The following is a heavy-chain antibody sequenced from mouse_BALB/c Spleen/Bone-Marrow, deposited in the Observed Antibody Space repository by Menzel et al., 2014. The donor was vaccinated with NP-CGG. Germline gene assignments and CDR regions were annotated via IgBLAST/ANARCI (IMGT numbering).Heavy chain of an antibody. Sequence: VQLQQSGAELVKPGASVTLSCTASGFNIKDTYMHWVKPRPEQGLEWIGRIDPANGNTKYGPKFQGKATITADTSSNTAYLQLSSLTSEDTAVYYCASYRYAWYFDVWGAGTTVTVSS. CDR3: ASYRYAWYFDV. CDR1: GFNIKDTY. V-gene: IGHV14-3*02. D-gene: IGHD2-14*01. CDR2: IDPANGNT. J-gene: IGHJ1*01.